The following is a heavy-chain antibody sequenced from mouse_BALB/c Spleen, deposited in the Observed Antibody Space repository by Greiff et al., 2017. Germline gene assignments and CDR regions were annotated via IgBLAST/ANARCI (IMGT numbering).Heavy chain of an antibody. Sequence: VQLKESGAELVKPGASVKLSCTASGFNIKDTYMHWVKQRPEQGLEWIGRIDPANGNTKYDPKFQGKATITADTSSNTAYLQLSSLTSEDTAVYYCARSYYGSSPYAMDYWGQGTSVTVSS. J-gene: IGHJ4*01. CDR1: GFNIKDTY. CDR3: ARSYYGSSPYAMDY. V-gene: IGHV14-3*02. CDR2: IDPANGNT. D-gene: IGHD1-1*01.